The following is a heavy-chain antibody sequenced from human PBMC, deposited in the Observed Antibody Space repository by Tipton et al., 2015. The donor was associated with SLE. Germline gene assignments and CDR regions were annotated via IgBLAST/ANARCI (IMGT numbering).Heavy chain of an antibody. CDR1: GGSITSGSHY. D-gene: IGHD2-8*02. CDR2: IYSSGSP. Sequence: TLSLTCTVSGGSITSGSHYWTWIRQPAGKGLEWIGHIYSSGSPNYSPSLRSRATISVDTSTNHFSLSLTSVTAADTAVYYCAREDGAVTERGHFAKWGQGSLVTVSS. CDR3: AREDGAVTERGHFAK. J-gene: IGHJ4*02. V-gene: IGHV4-61*09.